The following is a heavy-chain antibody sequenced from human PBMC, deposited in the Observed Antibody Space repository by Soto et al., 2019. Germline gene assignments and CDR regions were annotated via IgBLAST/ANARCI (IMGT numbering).Heavy chain of an antibody. CDR2: ISPQTGGT. J-gene: IGHJ4*02. D-gene: IGHD1-26*01. CDR3: GRGRSGELVIFY. Sequence: ASVKVSCKGSGYTFTGYYIHWVRQTPGQGPEWMGEISPQTGGTKYAQRYQGRVTMTRDTSITTVYMELSNLSPDDTAVYYCGRGRSGELVIFYWGQGTLVTVSS. V-gene: IGHV1-2*02. CDR1: GYTFTGYY.